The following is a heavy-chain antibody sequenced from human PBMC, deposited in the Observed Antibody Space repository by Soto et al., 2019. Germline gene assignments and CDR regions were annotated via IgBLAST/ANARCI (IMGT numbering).Heavy chain of an antibody. D-gene: IGHD4-17*01. V-gene: IGHV1-8*01. CDR2: MNPNSGNT. CDR3: ARTLYGDNVDY. CDR1: EYPFTSYD. J-gene: IGHJ4*02. Sequence: QVQLVQSGAEVKKPGASVKVSCKAPEYPFTSYDITWFRQATGQGLDWMEWMNPNSGNTGYAQKFQGRVTITRNTSISTAYMELSSLRSEDTAVYYCARTLYGDNVDYWGQGTLVTVSS.